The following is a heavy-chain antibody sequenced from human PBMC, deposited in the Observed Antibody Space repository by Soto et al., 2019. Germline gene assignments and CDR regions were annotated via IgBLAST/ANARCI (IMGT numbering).Heavy chain of an antibody. V-gene: IGHV1-69*06. Sequence: ASVKVSCKASGGTFSGYAISWARQAPGQGLEWMGGIIPIFSTANYAQKFQGRVTITADKSTSTAYMELSSLRSEDTAVYYCASVLYSSSWGGDYYYGMDVWGQGTTVTVSS. CDR2: IIPIFSTA. D-gene: IGHD6-13*01. J-gene: IGHJ6*02. CDR1: GGTFSGYA. CDR3: ASVLYSSSWGGDYYYGMDV.